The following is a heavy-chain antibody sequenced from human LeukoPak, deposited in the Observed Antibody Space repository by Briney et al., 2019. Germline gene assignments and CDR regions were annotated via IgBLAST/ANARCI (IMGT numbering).Heavy chain of an antibody. CDR1: GGSISSSSYY. D-gene: IGHD6-13*01. CDR3: ARHNWGQQLVLFYNWFDP. J-gene: IGHJ5*02. Sequence: SETLSLTCTVSGGSISSSSYYWGWIRQPPGKGLEWIGSIYYSGSTYYNPSLKSRVTISVDTSKNQFSLKLSSVTAADTAVYYCARHNWGQQLVLFYNWFDPWGQGTLVTVSS. CDR2: IYYSGST. V-gene: IGHV4-39*01.